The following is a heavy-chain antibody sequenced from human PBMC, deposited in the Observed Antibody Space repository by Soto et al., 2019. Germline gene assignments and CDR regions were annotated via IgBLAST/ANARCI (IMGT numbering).Heavy chain of an antibody. J-gene: IGHJ4*02. D-gene: IGHD3-3*01. CDR3: ARGGVSTRTFDY. CDR1: GYNFAGYW. V-gene: IGHV5-51*01. CDR2: IYPSDSDT. Sequence: GESLKISCKGSGYNFAGYWIAWVRQMPGKGLELMGIIYPSDSDTRYRPSFQGQVTISADKSISSAYLQRSSLRASDTAMYYCARGGVSTRTFDYWGQGTPVTVPQ.